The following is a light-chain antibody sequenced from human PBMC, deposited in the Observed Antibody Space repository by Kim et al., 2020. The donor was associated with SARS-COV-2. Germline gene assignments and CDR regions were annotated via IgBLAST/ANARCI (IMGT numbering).Light chain of an antibody. CDR1: SSNIVSNY. CDR3: ATWDDSLSGPV. CDR2: RNY. Sequence: GQRVTISCSGSSSNIVSNYVYWYQQVPGTAPKLLIYRNYQRPSGVPDRCSGSKSGTSASLAISGLRSEDEADYHCATWDDSLSGPVFGGGTQLTVL. V-gene: IGLV1-47*01. J-gene: IGLJ3*02.